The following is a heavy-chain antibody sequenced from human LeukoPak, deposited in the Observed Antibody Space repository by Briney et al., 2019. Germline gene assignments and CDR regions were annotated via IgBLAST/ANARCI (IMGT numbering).Heavy chain of an antibody. D-gene: IGHD2-15*01. Sequence: GGSLRLSCAASGFTFDDYGMSWVRQAPGKGLEWVSGINWNGGSTGYADSVKGRFTISRDNAKNSLYLQMNSLRAEDTALYYCARRRGCSGGSCYYFDYWGQGTLVTVSS. J-gene: IGHJ4*02. CDR3: ARRRGCSGGSCYYFDY. V-gene: IGHV3-20*04. CDR2: INWNGGST. CDR1: GFTFDDYG.